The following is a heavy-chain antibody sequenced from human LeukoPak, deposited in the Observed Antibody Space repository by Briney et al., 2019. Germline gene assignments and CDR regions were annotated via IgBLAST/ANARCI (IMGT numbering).Heavy chain of an antibody. CDR3: ARGYGSGTSGIDC. CDR2: IRNKANSYTT. J-gene: IGHJ4*02. V-gene: IGHV3-72*01. Sequence: GGPLRLSCAASGFTFSDHYMEWIRQAPEKVLEWVGRIRNKANSYTTEYAASVKARFTISRDDSKNSLYLQMNSLKTEYTAVYYCARGYGSGTSGIDCWGQGTLVTVSS. D-gene: IGHD3-10*01. CDR1: GFTFSDHY.